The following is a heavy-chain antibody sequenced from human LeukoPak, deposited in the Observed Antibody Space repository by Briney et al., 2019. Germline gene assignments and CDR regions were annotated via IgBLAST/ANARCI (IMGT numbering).Heavy chain of an antibody. Sequence: PGGSLRLSCAASGFTFSRYTMKWGRDAPGKGLEGVSVFSSSGSTHYADSVKGRFTISRDNSKNTLYLQMSSLRAEDTAVYYCAKDGLDGRGYYYFDYWGQGTLVTVSS. D-gene: IGHD3-22*01. CDR2: FSSSGST. CDR1: GFTFSRYT. CDR3: AKDGLDGRGYYYFDY. J-gene: IGHJ4*02. V-gene: IGHV3-23*01.